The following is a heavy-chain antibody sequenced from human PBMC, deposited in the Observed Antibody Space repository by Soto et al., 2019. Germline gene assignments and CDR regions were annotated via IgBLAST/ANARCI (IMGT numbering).Heavy chain of an antibody. CDR2: ISYDGSNK. Sequence: PGGSLRLSCAASGFTFSGYAVHWVRQAPGKGLEWVAVISYDGSNKYYADSVKGRFTISRDNSKNTLYLQMNSLRAEDTAVYYCARDPLWGTAMVLWYFDLWGRGTLVTV. CDR1: GFTFSGYA. D-gene: IGHD5-18*01. CDR3: ARDPLWGTAMVLWYFDL. J-gene: IGHJ2*01. V-gene: IGHV3-30-3*01.